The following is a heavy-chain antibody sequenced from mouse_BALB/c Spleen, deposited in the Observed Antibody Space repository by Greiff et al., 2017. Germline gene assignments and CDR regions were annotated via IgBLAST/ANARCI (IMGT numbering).Heavy chain of an antibody. CDR1: GFAFSSYD. J-gene: IGHJ4*01. CDR3: ARQGEVRRKNYAMDY. CDR2: ISSGGGST. D-gene: IGHD2-14*01. Sequence: EVKLVESGGGLVKPGGSLKLSCAASGFAFSSYDMSWVRQTPEKRLEWVAYISSGGGSTYYPDTVKGRFTISRDNAKNTLYLQMSSLKSEDTAMYYCARQGEVRRKNYAMDYWGQGTSVTVSS. V-gene: IGHV5-12-1*01.